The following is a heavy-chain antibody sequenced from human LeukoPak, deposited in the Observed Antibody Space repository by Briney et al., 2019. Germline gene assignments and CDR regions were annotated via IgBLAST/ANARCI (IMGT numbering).Heavy chain of an antibody. Sequence: KPGGSLRLSCAASGFTFSSYSMNWVRQAPGKGLEWVSSISSSSSYIYYADSVKGRFTISRDNAKNSLYLQMNSLRAEDTAVYYCAREVDDSSGYYYAYFDYWGQGTLVTVSS. CDR2: ISSSSSYI. D-gene: IGHD3-22*01. V-gene: IGHV3-21*01. J-gene: IGHJ4*02. CDR3: AREVDDSSGYYYAYFDY. CDR1: GFTFSSYS.